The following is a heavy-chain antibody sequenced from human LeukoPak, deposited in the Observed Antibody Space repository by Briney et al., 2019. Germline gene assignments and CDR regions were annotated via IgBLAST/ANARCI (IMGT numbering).Heavy chain of an antibody. CDR3: AQGSGWSYGYFDY. J-gene: IGHJ4*02. V-gene: IGHV3-48*01. CDR1: GFTFSSYS. Sequence: GGSLRLSCAASGFTFSSYSMNWVRQAPGKGLEWVSYISSSSSTIYYADSVKGRFTISRDNAKNSLYLQMNSLRAEDTAVYYCAQGSGWSYGYFDYWGQGTLVTVSS. CDR2: ISSSSSTI. D-gene: IGHD6-19*01.